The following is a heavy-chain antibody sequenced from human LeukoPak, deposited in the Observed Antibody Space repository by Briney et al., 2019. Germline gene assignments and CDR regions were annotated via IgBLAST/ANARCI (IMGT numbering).Heavy chain of an antibody. CDR1: GFTFRSHW. V-gene: IGHV3-7*01. D-gene: IGHD6-6*01. J-gene: IGHJ3*02. Sequence: GGSLRLSCAASGFTFRSHWMSWVRQAPWKGLEWVANINQDERDRYYVGSVKGRFTISRDNAKNSVYLQMNSLRAEDTAVYYCARAITSIAARPDAFDIWGQGTMVTVSS. CDR3: ARAITSIAARPDAFDI. CDR2: INQDERDR.